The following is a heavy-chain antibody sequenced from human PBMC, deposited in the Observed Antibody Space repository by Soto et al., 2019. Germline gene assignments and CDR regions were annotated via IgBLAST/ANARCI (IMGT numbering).Heavy chain of an antibody. CDR2: INPNSGGT. J-gene: IGHJ5*02. Sequence: ASVKVSCKASGYTFTGYYMHWMRQAPGQGLEWMGWINPNSGGTNYAQKFQGWVTMTRDTSISTAYMELSRLRSDDTAVYYCARGYYDFWSGYQPQGWFDPWGQRTLVTVSS. D-gene: IGHD3-3*01. V-gene: IGHV1-2*04. CDR1: GYTFTGYY. CDR3: ARGYYDFWSGYQPQGWFDP.